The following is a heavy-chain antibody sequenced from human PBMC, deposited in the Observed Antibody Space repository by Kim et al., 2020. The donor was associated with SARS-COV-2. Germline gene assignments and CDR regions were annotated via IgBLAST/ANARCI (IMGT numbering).Heavy chain of an antibody. V-gene: IGHV1-46*01. D-gene: IGHD3-22*01. CDR3: ARDVYYYDSSGYSGPLDI. Sequence: ASVKVSCKASGYTFTSYYMHWVRQAPGQGLEWMGIINPSGGSTSYAQKFQGRVTMTRDTSTSTVYMELSSLRSEDTAVYYCARDVYYYDSSGYSGPLDIWGQGTMVTVSS. J-gene: IGHJ3*02. CDR2: INPSGGST. CDR1: GYTFTSYY.